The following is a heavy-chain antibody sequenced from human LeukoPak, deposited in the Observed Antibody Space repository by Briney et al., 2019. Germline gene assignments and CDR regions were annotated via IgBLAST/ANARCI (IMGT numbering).Heavy chain of an antibody. J-gene: IGHJ4*02. CDR3: ARHAGSYYTYNFDY. Sequence: SETLSLTCTVSGGSIRSSSYYWCWIRQPPGKGLEWIGSIYYSGSTNYKPSLRSRVTIPVDTSKNQFSLKLSSVTAADTAVYYCARHAGSYYTYNFDYWGQGTLVTVSS. CDR1: GGSIRSSSYY. V-gene: IGHV4-39*01. CDR2: IYYSGST. D-gene: IGHD3-10*01.